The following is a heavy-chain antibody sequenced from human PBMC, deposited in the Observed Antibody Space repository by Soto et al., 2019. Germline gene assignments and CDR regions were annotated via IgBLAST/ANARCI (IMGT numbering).Heavy chain of an antibody. CDR1: GVSISSGNW. D-gene: IGHD5-18*01. V-gene: IGHV4-4*02. Sequence: KPSETLSLTCAVSGVSISSGNWWTWVRQSPQRGLEYIGEIFHDGTANYYPSFERRVAISVDTSKNQFSLKLTSVTAADTAIYFCARQIRYTYGYFPRYIDQWGQGTRVTVSS. J-gene: IGHJ4*02. CDR3: ARQIRYTYGYFPRYIDQ. CDR2: IFHDGTA.